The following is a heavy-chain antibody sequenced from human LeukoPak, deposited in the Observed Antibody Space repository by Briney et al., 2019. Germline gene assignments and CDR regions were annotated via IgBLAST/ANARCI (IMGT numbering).Heavy chain of an antibody. D-gene: IGHD3-22*01. CDR2: LFGSGGSA. J-gene: IGHJ4*02. CDR3: TKTTTGYSSGQYPGWPADH. CDR1: VFTLNNYA. V-gene: IGHV3-23*01. Sequence: GRSLRLSCTASVFTLNNYAIYWVSQAPRKGLEWVAGLFGSGGSAHHADSVKGRFTISRDNSKNTVYLQMDSLRGEDTAVYYCTKTTTGYSSGQYPGWPADHWGQGALVTASS.